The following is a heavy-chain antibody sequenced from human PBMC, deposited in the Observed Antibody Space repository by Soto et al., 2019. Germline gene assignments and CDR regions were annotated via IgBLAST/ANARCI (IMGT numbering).Heavy chain of an antibody. J-gene: IGHJ4*02. CDR1: GFSLSTTGVG. CDR2: IFWDDDK. Sequence: QITLKESGPPLVKPTQTLTLTCTFSGFSLSTTGVGVGWIRQPPGKALEWLALIFWDDDKRYSPSLKSRLTITKDTSKNQVVLTMTNMDPVDTATYYCASSTGYRIFDCWGQGTVVAVSS. D-gene: IGHD3-9*01. CDR3: ASSTGYRIFDC. V-gene: IGHV2-5*02.